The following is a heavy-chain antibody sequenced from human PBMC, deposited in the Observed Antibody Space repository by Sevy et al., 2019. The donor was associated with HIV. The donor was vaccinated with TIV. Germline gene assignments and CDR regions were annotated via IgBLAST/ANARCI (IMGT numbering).Heavy chain of an antibody. CDR1: GYTLTELS. V-gene: IGHV1-24*01. J-gene: IGHJ3*02. CDR2: FDPEDGET. D-gene: IGHD2-2*01. Sequence: ASVKVSCKVSGYTLTELSMHWVRQAPGKGLEWMGGFDPEDGETIYAQKFQGRVTMTEETSTDTAYMELSSLRSEDTAVYYCATDRECSSTSCYPAFDIWGQGTMVTVSS. CDR3: ATDRECSSTSCYPAFDI.